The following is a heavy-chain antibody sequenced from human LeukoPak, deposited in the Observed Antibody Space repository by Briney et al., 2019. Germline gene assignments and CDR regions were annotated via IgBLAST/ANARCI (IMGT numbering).Heavy chain of an antibody. CDR1: GGSFSGYS. D-gene: IGHD5-12*01. CDR3: ARKALLVGATMAPYYYYYGMDV. J-gene: IGHJ6*02. CDR2: INPSGST. V-gene: IGHV4-34*01. Sequence: SETLSLTCAVYGGSFSGYSWSWICQPPGKGLEWIGEINPSGSTNYNPSLKSRVTMSVDTSKNQFSLKLSSVTAADTAVYYCARKALLVGATMAPYYYYYGMDVWGQGTTVTVSS.